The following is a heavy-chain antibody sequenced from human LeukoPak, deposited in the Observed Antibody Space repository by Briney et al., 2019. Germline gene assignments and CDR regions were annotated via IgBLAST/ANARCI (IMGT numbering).Heavy chain of an antibody. CDR1: GYTFTGYY. CDR2: INPNSGGT. Sequence: ASVKVSCKASGYTFTGYYMHWVRQAPGQGLEWVGWINPNSGGTNYAQKFQGRVTMTRDTSISTAYMELSRLRSDDTAVYYCARDRGVAVNYYGMDVWGQGTTLTVSS. D-gene: IGHD3-10*01. CDR3: ARDRGVAVNYYGMDV. V-gene: IGHV1-2*02. J-gene: IGHJ6*02.